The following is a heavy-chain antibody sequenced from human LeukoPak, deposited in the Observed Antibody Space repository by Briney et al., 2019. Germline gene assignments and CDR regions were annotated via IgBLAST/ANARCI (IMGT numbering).Heavy chain of an antibody. Sequence: SETLSLTCTVSGGSIRSHFWSWIRQPPGKGLEWIGYIYYSGSTNYNPSLKSRVSISVDTSKNQFSLRLTYVTAADTAVYYCARRPPDIVGFDYWGQGTLVTVSS. D-gene: IGHD3-16*02. CDR2: IYYSGST. CDR1: GGSIRSHF. V-gene: IGHV4-59*11. J-gene: IGHJ4*02. CDR3: ARRPPDIVGFDY.